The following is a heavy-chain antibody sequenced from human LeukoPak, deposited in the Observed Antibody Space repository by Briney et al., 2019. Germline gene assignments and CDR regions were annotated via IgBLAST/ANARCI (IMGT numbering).Heavy chain of an antibody. CDR2: INHSGST. J-gene: IGHJ4*02. V-gene: IGHV4-34*01. CDR3: ASPRDRSRGFDY. Sequence: SETLSLTCTVSGGSISSYYWSWIRQPPGKGLEWIGEINHSGSTNYNPSLKSRVTISVDTSKNQFSLKLSSVTAADTAVYYCASPRDRSRGFDYWGQGTLVTVSS. D-gene: IGHD3-16*01. CDR1: GGSISSYY.